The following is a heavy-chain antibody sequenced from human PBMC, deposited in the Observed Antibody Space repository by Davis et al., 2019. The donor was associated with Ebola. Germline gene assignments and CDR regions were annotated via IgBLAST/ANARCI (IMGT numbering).Heavy chain of an antibody. CDR1: GFTFRTYD. D-gene: IGHD4-17*01. CDR2: IGTAGGT. Sequence: GESLKISCAASGFTFRTYDMHWVRQTTGKGLEWVSVIGTAGGTYYRGSVKGRFTISRENARNSLYLQMNSLTAGDTAVYYCARAQFGDVVLDYWGQGTLVTVSS. CDR3: ARAQFGDVVLDY. J-gene: IGHJ4*02. V-gene: IGHV3-13*01.